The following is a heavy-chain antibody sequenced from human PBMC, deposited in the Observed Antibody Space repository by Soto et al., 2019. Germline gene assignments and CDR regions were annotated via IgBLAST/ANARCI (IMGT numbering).Heavy chain of an antibody. D-gene: IGHD3-10*01. CDR3: ARQTRAPES. J-gene: IGHJ4*02. CDR2: IKQDGSDK. V-gene: IGHV3-7*03. CDR1: GFTFSSYW. Sequence: EVQLVESGGGLVQPGGSLTLSCAASGFTFSSYWMTWVRQAPGKGLECVANIKQDGSDKYYVDSVKGRFTISRDNAKNSLYLQLNSLRVEDTAVYYCARQTRAPESWGQGTLVTVSS.